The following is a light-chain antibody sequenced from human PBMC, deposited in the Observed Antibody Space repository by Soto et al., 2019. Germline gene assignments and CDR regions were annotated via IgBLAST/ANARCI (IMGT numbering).Light chain of an antibody. CDR2: GAS. V-gene: IGKV3-20*01. CDR1: RGVSANY. J-gene: IGKJ1*01. Sequence: ENLLTQSPGTLSLSPGXGATLSCRASRGVSANYLAWYQQKPGQAPTLLIYGASIRAAGVPDRFSGSGSGTDFTLTLRRLEPDDFAVYYCQQYGSSPRTFGQGTKVDNK. CDR3: QQYGSSPRT.